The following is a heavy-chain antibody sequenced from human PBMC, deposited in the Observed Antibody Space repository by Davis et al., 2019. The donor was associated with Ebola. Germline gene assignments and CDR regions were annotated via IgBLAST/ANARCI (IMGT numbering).Heavy chain of an antibody. CDR1: GFTLSTYS. CDR3: ARSGLSFGVVKYHYGMDV. D-gene: IGHD3-3*01. CDR2: ISSDSDYI. V-gene: IGHV3-21*04. J-gene: IGHJ6*04. Sequence: GESLKISCAVSGFTLSTYSMTWVRQAPGKGLEWVSSISSDSDYIYYADSVKGRFTISRDNSKNTLYLQMNSLRAEDTAVYYCARSGLSFGVVKYHYGMDVWGKGTTVTVSS.